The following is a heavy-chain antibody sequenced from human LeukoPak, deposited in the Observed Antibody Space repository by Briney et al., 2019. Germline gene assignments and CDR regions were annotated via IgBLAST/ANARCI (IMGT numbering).Heavy chain of an antibody. CDR1: GYTFTSYG. Sequence: ASVKVSCKASGYTFTSYGISWVRQAPGQGLEWMGWISAYNGNTNYAQKLQGRVTMTTDTSTSTAYMELRSLRSDDAAGLYCARESPWAFDYWGQGALVTVSS. CDR2: ISAYNGNT. J-gene: IGHJ4*02. CDR3: ARESPWAFDY. V-gene: IGHV1-18*01.